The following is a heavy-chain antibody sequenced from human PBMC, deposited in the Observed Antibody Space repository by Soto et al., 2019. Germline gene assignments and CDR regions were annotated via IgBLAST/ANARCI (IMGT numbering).Heavy chain of an antibody. J-gene: IGHJ5*02. CDR3: AGTKYCSSTSCYRWFDP. V-gene: IGHV1-18*01. Sequence: GASVKVSCKASGYTFTSYGISWVRQAPGQGLEWMGWISAYNGNTNYAQKLQGRVTMTTDTSTSTAYMELRSLRSDDTAVYYCAGTKYCSSTSCYRWFDPWGQGTLVTVSS. D-gene: IGHD2-2*01. CDR2: ISAYNGNT. CDR1: GYTFTSYG.